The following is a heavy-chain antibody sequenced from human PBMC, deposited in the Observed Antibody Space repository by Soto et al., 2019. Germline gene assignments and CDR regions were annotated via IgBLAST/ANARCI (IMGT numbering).Heavy chain of an antibody. J-gene: IGHJ4*02. CDR2: ISYRGAT. D-gene: IGHD5-12*01. CDR1: GGSIRSVVYY. Sequence: SETLSLTCAVSGGSIRSVVYYWSWLRQLPGKGLEWLGYISYRGATYSNPSLKSRLSLSLDTSQDTFSLKLASVTAADTAVYYCARMLAQGNLYESFDSWGQGILVTVSS. V-gene: IGHV4-31*11. CDR3: ARMLAQGNLYESFDS.